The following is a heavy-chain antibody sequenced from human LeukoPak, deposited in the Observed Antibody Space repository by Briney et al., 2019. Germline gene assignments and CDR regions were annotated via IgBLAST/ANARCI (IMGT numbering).Heavy chain of an antibody. Sequence: SETLSLTCAVSGGSISSGGYSWSWIRQPPGKGLEWIGYIYHSGSTYYNPSLKSRVTISVGTSKNQFSLKLSSVTAADTAVYYCARERSYSSSWYIEYYFDYWGQGTLVTVSS. CDR3: ARERSYSSSWYIEYYFDY. CDR1: GGSISSGGYS. CDR2: IYHSGST. D-gene: IGHD6-13*01. V-gene: IGHV4-30-2*01. J-gene: IGHJ4*02.